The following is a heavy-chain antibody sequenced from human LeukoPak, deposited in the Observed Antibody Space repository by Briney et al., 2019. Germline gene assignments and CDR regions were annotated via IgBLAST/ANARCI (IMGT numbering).Heavy chain of an antibody. V-gene: IGHV3-66*02. CDR1: GFTVSSNY. CDR3: ARIEYGSSFYFDY. Sequence: GGSLRLSCAASGFTVSSNYMSWVRQAPGKGLEWVSVIYSGGSTYYADSVKGRFTISRDNSKNTLYLQMNSLGAEDTAVYYCARIEYGSSFYFDYWGQGTLVTVSS. CDR2: IYSGGST. D-gene: IGHD6-6*01. J-gene: IGHJ4*02.